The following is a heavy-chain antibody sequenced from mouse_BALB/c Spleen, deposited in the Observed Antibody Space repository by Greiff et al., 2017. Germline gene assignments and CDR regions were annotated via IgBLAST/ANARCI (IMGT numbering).Heavy chain of an antibody. CDR1: GFTFSSFG. J-gene: IGHJ4*01. D-gene: IGHD3-1*01. V-gene: IGHV5-17*02. Sequence: DVMLVESGGGLVQPGGSRKLSCAASGFTFSSFGMHWVRQAPEKGLEWVAYISSGSSTIYYADTVKGRFTISRDNPKNTLFLQMTSLRSEDTAMYYCARPGARYYYAMDYWGQGTSVTVSS. CDR2: ISSGSSTI. CDR3: ARPGARYYYAMDY.